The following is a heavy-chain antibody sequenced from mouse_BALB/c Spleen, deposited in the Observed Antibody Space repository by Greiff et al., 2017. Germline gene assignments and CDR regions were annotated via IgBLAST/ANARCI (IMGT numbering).Heavy chain of an antibody. J-gene: IGHJ1*01. Sequence: EVKLMESGAELVRPGALVKLSCKASGFNIKDYYMHWVKQRPEQGLEWIGWIDPENGNTIYDPKFQGKASITADTSSNTAYLQLSSLTSEDTAVYYCASPYYGSSYWYFDVWGAGTTVTVSS. CDR2: IDPENGNT. CDR3: ASPYYGSSYWYFDV. CDR1: GFNIKDYY. V-gene: IGHV14-1*02. D-gene: IGHD1-1*01.